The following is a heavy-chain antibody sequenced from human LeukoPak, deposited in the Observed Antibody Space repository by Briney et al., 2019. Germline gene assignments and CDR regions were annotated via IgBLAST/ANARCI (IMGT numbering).Heavy chain of an antibody. CDR3: ARDPGGIVGASGWFDP. D-gene: IGHD1-26*01. V-gene: IGHV4-39*02. CDR1: GGSISTSNYY. J-gene: IGHJ5*02. CDR2: IFYSGST. Sequence: PSETLSLTCTVSGGSISTSNYYWGWIRQPPGKGLEWIGNIFYSGSTYYGPSLKSRVTISVDTSKNHFSLKLSSVTAADTAVYYCARDPGGIVGASGWFDPWGQGTLVTVSS.